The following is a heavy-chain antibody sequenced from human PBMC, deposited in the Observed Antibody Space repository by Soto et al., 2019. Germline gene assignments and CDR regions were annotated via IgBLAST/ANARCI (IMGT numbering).Heavy chain of an antibody. CDR1: GFTFDNYA. Sequence: EVQLLESGGGLVQPGGSLRLSCAASGFTFDNYAMNWVRQAPGKGLEWVSALSHSSSSTYYADSVKGRFTISRDNSKNTLYLQMNSLRAEDAAVYYCAKDFSNPIYHYYMGVWGKGTTVTVSS. CDR3: AKDFSNPIYHYYMGV. V-gene: IGHV3-23*01. D-gene: IGHD4-4*01. J-gene: IGHJ6*03. CDR2: LSHSSSST.